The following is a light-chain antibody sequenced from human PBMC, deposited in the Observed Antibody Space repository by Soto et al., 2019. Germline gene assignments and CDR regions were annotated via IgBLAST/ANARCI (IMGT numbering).Light chain of an antibody. CDR2: WAS. CDR3: QQYYSIPVT. J-gene: IGKJ3*01. CDR1: QSVLYSSNNKKY. V-gene: IGKV4-1*01. Sequence: DIVMTQSPDSLAVSLGERATINCKSSQSVLYSSNNKKYLAWYQQKPGQPPKLLIYWASTRESGVPDRFSGSGSGTDFTLTISSLQAEDVAVYYCQQYYSIPVTFGPGTKVDIK.